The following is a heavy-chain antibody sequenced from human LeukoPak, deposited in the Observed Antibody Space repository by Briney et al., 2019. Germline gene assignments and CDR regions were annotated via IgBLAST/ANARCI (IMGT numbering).Heavy chain of an antibody. CDR3: AKDGGYSGYDLLYYYGMDV. CDR1: GFTFSSYA. CDR2: IRDSGGAT. D-gene: IGHD5-12*01. Sequence: GGSLRLSCAVSGFTFSSYAMSWVRQAPGKGLEWVSAIRDSGGATYYADSVKGRFTISRDNSKNTLYLQMNSLRAEDTAVYYCAKDGGYSGYDLLYYYGMDVWGQGTTVTVSS. J-gene: IGHJ6*02. V-gene: IGHV3-23*01.